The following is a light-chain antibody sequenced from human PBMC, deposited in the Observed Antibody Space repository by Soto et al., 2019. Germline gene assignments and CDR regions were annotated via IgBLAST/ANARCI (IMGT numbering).Light chain of an antibody. CDR3: QAWDSSTAHVV. CDR1: KLGDKY. Sequence: SYELTQPLSVSVSPGHTASITCSGDKLGDKYACWYQQKAGQSPVLVIYQDTKRPSGIPERFSGSNSGNTATLTISGTQAMDEADYYCQAWDSSTAHVVFGGGTKVTVL. J-gene: IGLJ2*01. V-gene: IGLV3-1*01. CDR2: QDT.